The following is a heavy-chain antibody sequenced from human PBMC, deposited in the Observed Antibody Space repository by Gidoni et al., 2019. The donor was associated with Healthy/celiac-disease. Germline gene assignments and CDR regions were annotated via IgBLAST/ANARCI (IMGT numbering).Heavy chain of an antibody. CDR3: ARLAVSIFGVDHVDY. Sequence: EVQLVQSGAEVKKPGESLKISCKGSGYSFTSYWIGLVRQMPGKGLEWMGIIYPGDSDTRYSPSFQGQVTISADKSISTAYLQWSSLKASDTAMYYCARLAVSIFGVDHVDYWGQGTLVTVSS. V-gene: IGHV5-51*01. D-gene: IGHD3-3*01. J-gene: IGHJ4*02. CDR2: IYPGDSDT. CDR1: GYSFTSYW.